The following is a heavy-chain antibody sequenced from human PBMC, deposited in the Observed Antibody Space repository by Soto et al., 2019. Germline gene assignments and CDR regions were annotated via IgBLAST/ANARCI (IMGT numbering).Heavy chain of an antibody. V-gene: IGHV4-31*03. CDR1: GGSISSGGYF. CDR3: AGGVLY. J-gene: IGHJ4*02. D-gene: IGHD1-1*01. CDR2: IFYSGTT. Sequence: QVQLQESGPGLVKPSQTLSLTCTVSGGSISSGGYFWSWIRQPPGKGLEWIGNIFYSGTTYYNPSLKSRVTMSVVTSKNQFALKLGSVTAAGAAVYFCAGGVLYWGQGTLVTVSS.